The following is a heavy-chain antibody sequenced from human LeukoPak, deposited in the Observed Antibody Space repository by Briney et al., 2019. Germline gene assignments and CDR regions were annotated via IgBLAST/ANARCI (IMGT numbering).Heavy chain of an antibody. CDR2: IYYSGST. J-gene: IGHJ5*02. CDR3: ARLRGSTSP. Sequence: SETLSLTCTVSGGSISSSSYYWGWIRQPPGKGLEWIGSIYYSGSTYYNPSLKSRVTISVDTSKNQFSLKLSAVTAADTAVYYCARLRGSTSPWGQGTLVTVSS. D-gene: IGHD2-2*01. V-gene: IGHV4-39*01. CDR1: GGSISSSSYY.